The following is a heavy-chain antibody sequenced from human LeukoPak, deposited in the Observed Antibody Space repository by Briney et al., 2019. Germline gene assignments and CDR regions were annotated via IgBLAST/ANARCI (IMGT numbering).Heavy chain of an antibody. D-gene: IGHD6-19*01. CDR3: ARGDSSAPLAFDI. CDR1: GYSISSGYY. Sequence: SETLSLTCTVSGYSISSGYYWGWIRQPPGKGLEWIGSIYHSGSTYYNPSLKSRVTISVDTSKNQFSLKLSSVTAADTAVYYRARGDSSAPLAFDIWGQGTMVTVSS. CDR2: IYHSGST. V-gene: IGHV4-38-2*02. J-gene: IGHJ3*02.